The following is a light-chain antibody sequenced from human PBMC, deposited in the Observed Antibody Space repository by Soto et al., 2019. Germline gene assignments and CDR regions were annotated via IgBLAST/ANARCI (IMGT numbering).Light chain of an antibody. J-gene: IGKJ1*01. CDR1: QSVSGG. Sequence: DIQMTQSPSTLSASLGDTVTVTCRASQSVSGGLACYQQKPGKAPKLLIYKASTLKSGVPSRFSGSGSGTEFTLTISSLQPDDFATYYCQHYNSYSEAFGQGTKVDI. CDR3: QHYNSYSEA. V-gene: IGKV1-5*03. CDR2: KAS.